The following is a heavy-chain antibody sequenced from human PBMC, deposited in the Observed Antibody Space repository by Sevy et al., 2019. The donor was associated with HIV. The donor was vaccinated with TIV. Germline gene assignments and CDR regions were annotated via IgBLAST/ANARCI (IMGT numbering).Heavy chain of an antibody. Sequence: SGPTLVKPTQTLTLICTCSGFSVDADAVAVHWIRQPPGKALEWLTVVHWTDDKRYSPSLNSRLTINKDSSKNQVVLTITNMEPMYTATYFCAHRLGHHSDFFAYWGQGILVTVSS. CDR3: AHRLGHHSDFFAY. CDR1: GFSVDADAVA. D-gene: IGHD3-16*01. CDR2: VHWTDDK. V-gene: IGHV2-5*01. J-gene: IGHJ4*02.